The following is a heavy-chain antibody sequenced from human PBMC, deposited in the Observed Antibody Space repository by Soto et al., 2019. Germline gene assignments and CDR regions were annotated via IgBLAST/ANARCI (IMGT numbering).Heavy chain of an antibody. Sequence: SVKVSCKASGGTFSSYAISWVRQAPGQGLEWMGGIIPIFGTENYAQKFQGRVTITADKSTSTAYMELSSLRSEDTAVYYCARDEGGIAVAGFYYFDYWGQGTLVTAPQ. CDR2: IIPIFGTE. D-gene: IGHD6-19*01. J-gene: IGHJ4*02. CDR3: ARDEGGIAVAGFYYFDY. V-gene: IGHV1-69*06. CDR1: GGTFSSYA.